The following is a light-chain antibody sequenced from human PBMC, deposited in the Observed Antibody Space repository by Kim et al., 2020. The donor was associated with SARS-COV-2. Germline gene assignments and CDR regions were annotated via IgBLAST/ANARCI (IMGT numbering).Light chain of an antibody. Sequence: SYELTQPPSVSVAPGKTANITCGGFNIGSKSVHWYQQKPGQAPVLVIYYDNDRPSGNPERFSGSNSGNTATLTISRVEAGDEADYYCQVWDSSSDHRVFGGGTKLTVL. CDR1: NIGSKS. CDR3: QVWDSSSDHRV. J-gene: IGLJ3*02. V-gene: IGLV3-21*04. CDR2: YDN.